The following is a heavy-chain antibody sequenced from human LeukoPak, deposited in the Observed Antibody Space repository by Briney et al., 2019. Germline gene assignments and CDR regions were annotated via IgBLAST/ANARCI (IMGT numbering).Heavy chain of an antibody. V-gene: IGHV3-53*01. D-gene: IGHD6-13*01. Sequence: GGSLRLSCAASGFTVSSSYMSWVRQAPGKGLEWVSVIYSGGITYYADSVRGRFTISRDNSKNTLYLQMNSLRAEDTAVYYCARDNSAAALDYWGQGTLVTVSS. CDR1: GFTVSSSY. J-gene: IGHJ4*02. CDR3: ARDNSAAALDY. CDR2: IYSGGIT.